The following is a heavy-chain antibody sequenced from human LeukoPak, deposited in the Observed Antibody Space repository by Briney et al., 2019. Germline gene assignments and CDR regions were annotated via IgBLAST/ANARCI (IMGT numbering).Heavy chain of an antibody. D-gene: IGHD5-18*01. V-gene: IGHV5-51*01. CDR2: IYPGDSDT. Sequence: PGESLKISCKGSGSRFTSYWIGWGRQMAGKGLEGMGIIYPGDSDTRYSPSFQGQVTISADKSISTAYLQWSSLKASDTAMYYCARHSNGYSYGLPVDYWGQGTLVTVSS. J-gene: IGHJ4*02. CDR3: ARHSNGYSYGLPVDY. CDR1: GSRFTSYW.